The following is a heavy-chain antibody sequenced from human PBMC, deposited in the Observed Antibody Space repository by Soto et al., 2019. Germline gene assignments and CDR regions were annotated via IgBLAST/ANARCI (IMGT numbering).Heavy chain of an antibody. Sequence: VKVSCKASGYTFTSYAMHWVRQAPGQRLEWMGWINAGNGSTKYSQKFQGRVTITRDASASTAYMELSSLRSEDTAVYYCARAFLRNDGYAFDYWGQGTLVTVSS. J-gene: IGHJ4*02. V-gene: IGHV1-3*01. CDR2: INAGNGST. CDR1: GYTFTSYA. D-gene: IGHD1-1*01. CDR3: ARAFLRNDGYAFDY.